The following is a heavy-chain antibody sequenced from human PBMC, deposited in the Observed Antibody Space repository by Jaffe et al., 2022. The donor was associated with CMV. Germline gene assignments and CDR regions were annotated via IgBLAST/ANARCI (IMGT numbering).Heavy chain of an antibody. CDR1: GFTFSSYD. CDR2: IGTAGDT. Sequence: EVQLVESGGGLVQPGGSLRLSCAASGFTFSSYDMHWVRQATGKGLEWVSAIGTAGDTYYPGSVKGRFTISRENAKNSLYLQMNSLRAGDTAVYYCARGSPDTAMVTNGMDVWGQGTTVTVSS. J-gene: IGHJ6*02. CDR3: ARGSPDTAMVTNGMDV. V-gene: IGHV3-13*01. D-gene: IGHD5-18*01.